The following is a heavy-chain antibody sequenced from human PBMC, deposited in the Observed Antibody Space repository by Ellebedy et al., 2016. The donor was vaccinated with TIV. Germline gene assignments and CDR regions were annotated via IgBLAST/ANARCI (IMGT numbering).Heavy chain of an antibody. Sequence: SETLSLXCTVSGGSISSSSYYWGWIRQPPGKGLEWIGSIYYSGSTYYNPSLKSRVTISVDTSKNQFSLKLSSVTAADTAVYYCARNEEYYYGSGGFDPWGQGTLVTVSS. CDR1: GGSISSSSYY. CDR2: IYYSGST. V-gene: IGHV4-39*07. CDR3: ARNEEYYYGSGGFDP. J-gene: IGHJ5*02. D-gene: IGHD3-10*01.